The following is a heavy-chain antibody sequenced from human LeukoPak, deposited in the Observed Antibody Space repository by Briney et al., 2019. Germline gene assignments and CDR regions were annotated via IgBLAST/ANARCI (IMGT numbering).Heavy chain of an antibody. CDR1: EFTFSSYW. CDR3: ARLGSGGAFDI. D-gene: IGHD5-12*01. Sequence: PGGSLRLSCAASEFTFSSYWMHWVRQVPGKGLVWVSDINPDGSTTGYADSVRGRFTISRDNAKNTLHLQMNSLRAEDTAVYYCARLGSGGAFDIWGQGTMVTVSS. CDR2: INPDGSTT. V-gene: IGHV3-74*01. J-gene: IGHJ3*02.